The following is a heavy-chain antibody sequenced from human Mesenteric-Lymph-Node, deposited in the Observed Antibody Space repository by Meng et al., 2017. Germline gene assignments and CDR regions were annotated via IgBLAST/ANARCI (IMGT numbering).Heavy chain of an antibody. CDR1: GYTFTGYY. J-gene: IGHJ4*02. D-gene: IGHD2-8*02. CDR3: ARALVRWGNIYYFDY. Sequence: ASVTVSCKASGYTFTGYYMHWVRQAPGQGLEWMGRINPNSGGTNYAQKFQGRVTITADKSTSTAYMELSSLRSEDTAVYYCARALVRWGNIYYFDYWGQGTLVTVSS. CDR2: INPNSGGT. V-gene: IGHV1-2*06.